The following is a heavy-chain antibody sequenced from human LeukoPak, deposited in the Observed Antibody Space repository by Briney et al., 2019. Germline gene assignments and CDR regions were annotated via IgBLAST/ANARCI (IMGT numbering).Heavy chain of an antibody. J-gene: IGHJ4*02. CDR3: ARSVQQWLVDY. D-gene: IGHD6-19*01. CDR2: IYYSGST. CDR1: GGSISGYY. V-gene: IGHV4-59*01. Sequence: SETLSLTCAVSGGSISGYYWSWIRQPPGKGLEWIGYIYYSGSTNYNPSLKSRVTISVDTSTNQFSLKLSSVTAADTAVYYCARSVQQWLVDYWGQGTLVTVSS.